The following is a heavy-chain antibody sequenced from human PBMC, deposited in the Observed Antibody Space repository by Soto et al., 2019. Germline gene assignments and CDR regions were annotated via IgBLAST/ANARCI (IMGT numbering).Heavy chain of an antibody. D-gene: IGHD1-1*01. CDR3: ARGRSTTGNLYYFDY. CDR1: GFTFSDHY. CDR2: TRNKANSYTT. V-gene: IGHV3-72*01. J-gene: IGHJ4*02. Sequence: GGSLRLSCAASGFTFSDHYMDWVRQAPGKGLEWVGRTRNKANSYTTEYAASVKGRFTISRDDSKNSLYLQMNSLKTEDTAVNYCARGRSTTGNLYYFDYWGQGTLVTVSS.